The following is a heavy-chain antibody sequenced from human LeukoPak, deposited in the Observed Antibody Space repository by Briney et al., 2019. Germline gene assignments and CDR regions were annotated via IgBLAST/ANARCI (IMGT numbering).Heavy chain of an antibody. CDR1: GGSLSSYY. Sequence: ASETLSLTCTVSGGSLSSYYWSWIRQPTGKGLEWTGNIFYSGSPNYNPSLKSRVTTSFDTSKNQFSLKLSFVTAADTAVYYCARVGRIAAAGTYDYWGQGTLVTVSS. V-gene: IGHV4-59*08. J-gene: IGHJ4*02. CDR3: ARVGRIAAAGTYDY. D-gene: IGHD6-13*01. CDR2: IFYSGSP.